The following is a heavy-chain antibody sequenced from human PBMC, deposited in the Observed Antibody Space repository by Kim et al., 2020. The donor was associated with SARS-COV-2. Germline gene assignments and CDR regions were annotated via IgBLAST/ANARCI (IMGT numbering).Heavy chain of an antibody. CDR1: GFTFDSYA. D-gene: IGHD3-9*01. CDR2: ISGNGGST. Sequence: GGSLRLSCAASGFTFDSYAMNWVRQAPGKGLEWVSLISGNGGSTYYADSMKGRFTISRDNSKKTLYLQMNSLRAEDTAVYYCASGPNYDILTGYSFATYFDYWGQGTLVIVSS. V-gene: IGHV3-23*01. CDR3: ASGPNYDILTGYSFATYFDY. J-gene: IGHJ4*02.